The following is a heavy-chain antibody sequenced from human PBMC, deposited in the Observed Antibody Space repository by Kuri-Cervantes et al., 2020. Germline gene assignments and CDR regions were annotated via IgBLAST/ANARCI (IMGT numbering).Heavy chain of an antibody. J-gene: IGHJ3*02. CDR2: ISSSSSTI. CDR3: ARDRGNYDAFDI. V-gene: IGHV3-48*01. CDR1: GFTFSSYG. D-gene: IGHD1-7*01. Sequence: LSLTCAASGFTFSSYGMHWVRQAPGKGLEWVSYISSSSSTIYYADSVKGRFTISRDNAKNSLYLQMNSLRAEDTAVYYCARDRGNYDAFDIWGQGTMVTVSS.